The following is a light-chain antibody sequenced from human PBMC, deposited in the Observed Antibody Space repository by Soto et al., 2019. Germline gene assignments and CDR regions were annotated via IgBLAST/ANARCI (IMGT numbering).Light chain of an antibody. CDR1: QSVNNAY. Sequence: EIVLTQSPGTLSLSPGERATLSCRASQSVNNAYLAWYQQKPGQAPRLLIYDASKRATDIPDRFSGSGSWTDFTLTIGRLEPEDFAVYYCQQYGTSVLTFGGGTKVEIK. J-gene: IGKJ4*01. CDR2: DAS. CDR3: QQYGTSVLT. V-gene: IGKV3-20*01.